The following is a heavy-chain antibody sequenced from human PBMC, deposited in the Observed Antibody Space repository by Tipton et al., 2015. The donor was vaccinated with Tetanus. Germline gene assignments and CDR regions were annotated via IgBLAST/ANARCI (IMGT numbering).Heavy chain of an antibody. Sequence: SLRLSCAASGFTFNNYAMHWVRQAPGKGLEWVAVISYDGSNKYDAESVKGRLTISRDNSNNTLYVQMDSLRAEDTAVYYCARGPYHSGDYCFDYWGRGTLVTVSS. CDR1: GFTFNNYA. D-gene: IGHD4-17*01. J-gene: IGHJ4*02. CDR3: ARGPYHSGDYCFDY. CDR2: ISYDGSNK. V-gene: IGHV3-30-3*01.